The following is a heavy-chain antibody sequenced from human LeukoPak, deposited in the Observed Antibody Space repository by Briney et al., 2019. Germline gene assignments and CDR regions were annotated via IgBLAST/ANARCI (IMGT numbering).Heavy chain of an antibody. CDR3: ARVRAGYYYGSGTPGPYYYYGMDV. CDR1: GYTFTDYY. V-gene: IGHV1-2*02. CDR2: LNPNSGCT. Sequence: GASLKVSCKASGYTFTDYYMHWVRQAPGQGLEWMGWLNPNSGCTNYAQKFQGRVTMTRDTSISTAYMELSRLRSDDTAVYYCARVRAGYYYGSGTPGPYYYYGMDVWGQGTTVTVSS. D-gene: IGHD3-10*01. J-gene: IGHJ6*02.